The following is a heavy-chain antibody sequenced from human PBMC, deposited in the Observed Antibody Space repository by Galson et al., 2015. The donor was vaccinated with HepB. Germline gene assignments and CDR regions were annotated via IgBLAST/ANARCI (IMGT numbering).Heavy chain of an antibody. CDR1: GFTFSSYG. D-gene: IGHD3-3*01. CDR3: ARDPAQYGVLEWLLTTYYYYYGMDV. CDR2: IWYDGSNK. J-gene: IGHJ6*02. Sequence: SLRLSCAASGFTFSSYGMHWVRQAPGKGLEWVAVIWYDGSNKYYADSVKGRFTISRDNSKNTLYLQMNSLRAEDTAVYYCARDPAQYGVLEWLLTTYYYYYGMDVWGQGTTVTVSS. V-gene: IGHV3-33*01.